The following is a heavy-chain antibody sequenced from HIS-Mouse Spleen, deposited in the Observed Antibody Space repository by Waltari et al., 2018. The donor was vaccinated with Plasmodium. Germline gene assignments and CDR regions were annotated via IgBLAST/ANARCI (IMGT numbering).Heavy chain of an antibody. J-gene: IGHJ4*02. CDR2: IYYCGST. Sequence: QVQLQESGPGLVKPSQTLSLTCTVSGGSISSGGYYWSWIRQHPGKGLEWIGYIYYCGSTYYNPSLKSRVTIAVDTSKNQFSLKLSSVTAADTAVYYCALGRGSGWIFDYWGQGTLVTVSS. V-gene: IGHV4-31*03. CDR1: GGSISSGGYY. CDR3: ALGRGSGWIFDY. D-gene: IGHD6-19*01.